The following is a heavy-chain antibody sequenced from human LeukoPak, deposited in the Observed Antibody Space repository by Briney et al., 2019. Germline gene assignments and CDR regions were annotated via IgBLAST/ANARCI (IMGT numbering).Heavy chain of an antibody. CDR3: ARGWELLNY. J-gene: IGHJ4*02. D-gene: IGHD4-23*01. CDR2: IHVSGNT. CDR1: GDSISSGNDY. Sequence: SETLSLTCSVSGDSISSGNDYWNWIRQPARKGLDWIGRIHVSGNTNLNPSLKSRVTISVDTSKNQFSLNLRSVTAADTAVYHCARGWELLNYWGRGTLVIVSS. V-gene: IGHV4-61*02.